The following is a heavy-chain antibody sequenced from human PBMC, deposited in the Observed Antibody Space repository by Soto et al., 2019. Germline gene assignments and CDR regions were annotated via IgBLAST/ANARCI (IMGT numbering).Heavy chain of an antibody. D-gene: IGHD2-15*01. Sequence: SVKVSCKASGGTFSSYAISWVRQAPGQGLEWMGGIIPIFGTADYAQKFQGRVTITADESTSTVYMELSSLRSEDTAVYYCARGGYCSGGSCYSRPKYYYYGMDVWGQGTTVTVSS. J-gene: IGHJ6*02. V-gene: IGHV1-69*13. CDR2: IIPIFGTA. CDR1: GGTFSSYA. CDR3: ARGGYCSGGSCYSRPKYYYYGMDV.